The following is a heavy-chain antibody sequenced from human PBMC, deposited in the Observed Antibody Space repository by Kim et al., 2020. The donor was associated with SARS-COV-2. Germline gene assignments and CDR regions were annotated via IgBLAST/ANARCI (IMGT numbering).Heavy chain of an antibody. CDR1: GGSVSSGSYY. D-gene: IGHD3-3*01. CDR2: IYYSGST. CDR3: AVESWFWSCPNWFDP. V-gene: IGHV4-61*01. J-gene: IGHJ5*02. Sequence: SETLSLTCTVSGGSVSSGSYYWSWIRQPPGKGLEWIGYIYYSGSTNYNPSLKSRVTISVDTSQNRFSLKLSSVTAADTAVYYCAVESWFWSCPNWFDPWGQGTLVTVSS.